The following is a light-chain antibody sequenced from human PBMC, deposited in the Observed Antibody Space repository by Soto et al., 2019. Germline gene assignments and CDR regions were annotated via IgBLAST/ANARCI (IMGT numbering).Light chain of an antibody. CDR2: DTS. V-gene: IGKV3-15*01. Sequence: EIVMTQSPATLSVSPGERATLSCRASQSFSSSLAGYQQKPGQAPRLLIYDTSARATGIPARFSGSGSGTEFTLTISSLQSEDFAVYYCQQYNNLPFTFGGGTKVEI. CDR1: QSFSSS. CDR3: QQYNNLPFT. J-gene: IGKJ4*01.